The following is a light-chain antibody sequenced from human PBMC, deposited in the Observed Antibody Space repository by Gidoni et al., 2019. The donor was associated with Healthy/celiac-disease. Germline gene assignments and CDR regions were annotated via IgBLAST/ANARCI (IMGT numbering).Light chain of an antibody. CDR3: QQYGSSPET. V-gene: IGKV3-20*01. Sequence: EIVLSQSPGTLASSPGERPTLSCRASQSVSSSYLAWYQQKPGKAPRLLIYGASSRATGIPDRFSGSGSGTDFTLTISRLEPEDFAVYYCQQYGSSPETFGQGTKVEIK. CDR1: QSVSSSY. J-gene: IGKJ1*01. CDR2: GAS.